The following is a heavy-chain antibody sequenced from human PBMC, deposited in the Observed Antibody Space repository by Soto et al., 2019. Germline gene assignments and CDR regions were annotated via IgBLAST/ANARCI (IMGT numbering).Heavy chain of an antibody. V-gene: IGHV3-23*01. CDR2: ITGSGETT. D-gene: IGHD2-21*02. CDR1: GFTFSNYA. Sequence: PGGSLRLSCAASGFTFSNYAMTWVLQAPGKRLQWISSITGSGETTYYADSVKGRFTISRDNSKNTVYLQMTSLRAEDSSVFYCAKGAYSGDWSYYFDDWGRGTLVPVS. J-gene: IGHJ4*02. CDR3: AKGAYSGDWSYYFDD.